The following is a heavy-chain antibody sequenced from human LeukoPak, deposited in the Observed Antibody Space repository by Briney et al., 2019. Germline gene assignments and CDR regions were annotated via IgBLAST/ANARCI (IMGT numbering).Heavy chain of an antibody. V-gene: IGHV1-2*06. CDR3: ARPNRVTGYYPFDP. CDR2: INPNSGGT. CDR1: GYTFTGYY. J-gene: IGHJ5*02. Sequence: ASVKVSCKASGYTFTGYYMHWVRQAPGQGLEWMGRINPNSGGTNYAQKFQGRVTMTRDTSISTAYMELSRLRSDDTAVYYCARPNRVTGYYPFDPWGQGTLVTVSS. D-gene: IGHD3-9*01.